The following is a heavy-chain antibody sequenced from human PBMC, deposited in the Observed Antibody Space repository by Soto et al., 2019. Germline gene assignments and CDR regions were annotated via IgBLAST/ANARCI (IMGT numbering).Heavy chain of an antibody. J-gene: IGHJ3*02. D-gene: IGHD2-2*01. CDR1: GGSFSGYY. Sequence: QVQLQQWGAGLLKPSETLSLTCAVYGGSFSGYYWSWIRQPPGKGLEWIGEINHSGSTNYNPSLRSGVNISVDTSKNQFSLKLSSVSAADTAVYYCARLPNDIVVVPAAMRGAFDIWGQGTMVTVSS. CDR3: ARLPNDIVVVPAAMRGAFDI. V-gene: IGHV4-34*01. CDR2: INHSGST.